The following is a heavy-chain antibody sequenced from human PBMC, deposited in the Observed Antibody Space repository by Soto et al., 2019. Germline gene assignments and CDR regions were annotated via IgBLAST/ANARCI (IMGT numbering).Heavy chain of an antibody. D-gene: IGHD2-8*01. Sequence: QVQLGQSGAEVKTPGSSLKVSCKVSGSRFSNYVISWELLAPGHGLEWLGRIIPIFNSTKYAQNFQGRVTITAYKSTSTASLGLRSLRSDDTAVDYCARAGRGKKAGYNVLISLRYWGPGTIVTVAS. V-gene: IGHV1-69*06. CDR1: GSRFSNYV. CDR3: ARAGRGKKAGYNVLISLRY. CDR2: IIPIFNST. J-gene: IGHJ4*02.